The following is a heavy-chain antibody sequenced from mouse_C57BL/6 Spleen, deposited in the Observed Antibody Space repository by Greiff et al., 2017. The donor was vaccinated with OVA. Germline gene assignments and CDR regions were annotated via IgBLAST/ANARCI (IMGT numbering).Heavy chain of an antibody. D-gene: IGHD1-1*01. CDR3: ARCYGSSLYYAMDY. J-gene: IGHJ4*01. CDR1: GYTFTSYW. V-gene: IGHV1-64*01. CDR2: IHPNSGST. Sequence: VKLQQPGAELVKPGASVKLSCKASGYTFTSYWMHWVKQRPGQGLEWIGMIHPNSGSTNYNEKFKSKATLTVDKSSSTAYMQLSSLTSEDSAVYYCARCYGSSLYYAMDYWGQGTSVTVSS.